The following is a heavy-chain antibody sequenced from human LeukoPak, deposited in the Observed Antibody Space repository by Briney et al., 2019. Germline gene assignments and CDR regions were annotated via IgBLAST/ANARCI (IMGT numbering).Heavy chain of an antibody. CDR3: AKELESWYPADY. CDR1: GFTFSSYV. CDR2: IRHDGSNK. Sequence: GGPVRLSCAASGFTFSSYVMHWVRQAPGEGLEWVAFIRHDGSNKYYVDSVKGRFTISRDNSKNALFLQMDSLRAEDTAVYYCAKELESWYPADYWGQGTLVTVSS. D-gene: IGHD6-13*01. V-gene: IGHV3-30*02. J-gene: IGHJ4*02.